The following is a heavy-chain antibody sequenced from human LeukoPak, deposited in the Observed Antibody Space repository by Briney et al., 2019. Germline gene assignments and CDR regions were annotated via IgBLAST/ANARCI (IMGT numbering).Heavy chain of an antibody. Sequence: GSLRLSCAASGFTFSSYAMSWVRQAPGKGLEWVSAISGSGGSTYYADSVKGRFTISRDNSKNTLYLQMDSLRVEDMAVYYCAKDSKITSADYYFDYWGLGTLVTVSS. V-gene: IGHV3-23*01. D-gene: IGHD6-13*01. CDR2: ISGSGGST. CDR3: AKDSKITSADYYFDY. J-gene: IGHJ4*02. CDR1: GFTFSSYA.